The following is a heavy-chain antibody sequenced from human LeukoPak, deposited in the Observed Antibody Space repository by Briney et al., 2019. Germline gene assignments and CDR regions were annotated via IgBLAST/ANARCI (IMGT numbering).Heavy chain of an antibody. CDR2: ISSNGGST. V-gene: IGHV3-64*01. CDR1: GFTFGSYA. J-gene: IGHJ4*02. Sequence: GGYLRLSCAASGFTFGSYAMHWVRQAPGKGLEYVSAISSNGGSTYYANSVKGRFTISGDNSKNTLYLQMGSLRAEDMAVYYCARDPGGDYGHDYWGQGTLVTVSS. CDR3: ARDPGGDYGHDY. D-gene: IGHD4-17*01.